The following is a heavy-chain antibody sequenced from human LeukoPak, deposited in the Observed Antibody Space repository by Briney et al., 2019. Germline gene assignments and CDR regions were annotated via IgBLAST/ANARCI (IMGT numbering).Heavy chain of an antibody. CDR2: INPNSGGT. Sequence: ASVKVSCKASGYTFTGYYMHWVRQAPGQGLEWMGWINPNSGGTNYAQKFQGRVTMTRDTSISTAYMELSGLRSDDTAVYYCARSGRAPRFGYCSGGSCYVYHYWGQGTLVTVSS. CDR1: GYTFTGYY. V-gene: IGHV1-2*02. D-gene: IGHD2-15*01. J-gene: IGHJ4*02. CDR3: ARSGRAPRFGYCSGGSCYVYHY.